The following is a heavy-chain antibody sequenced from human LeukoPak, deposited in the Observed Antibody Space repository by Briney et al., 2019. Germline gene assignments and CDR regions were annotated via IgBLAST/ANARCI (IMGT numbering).Heavy chain of an antibody. V-gene: IGHV3-30*01. Sequence: PGGSLRLSCAASGFTFSSYAMHWVRQAPGKGLEWVAVISYDGSNKYYADSVKDRFTISRDNSKNTLYLQMNSLRAEDTAVYYCARDDPGGFDYWGQGTLVTVSS. D-gene: IGHD3-16*01. CDR1: GFTFSSYA. CDR2: ISYDGSNK. CDR3: ARDDPGGFDY. J-gene: IGHJ4*02.